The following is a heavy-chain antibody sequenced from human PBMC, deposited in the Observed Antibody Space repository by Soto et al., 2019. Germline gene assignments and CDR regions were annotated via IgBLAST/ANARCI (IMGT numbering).Heavy chain of an antibody. V-gene: IGHV4-31*03. CDR2: IFYSDSF. J-gene: IGHJ4*02. Sequence: QVQLQESGPGLVKSSQTLSLTCTVSGGSISSGGSYWSWIRQRPGKGLEWTGYIFYSDSFYYTPSVKGRVVILADTSKNQFTLKLSSVTDADTAVYYCARAPETPPIFGVVRPDFFDFWGQGTLVTVSS. CDR3: ARAPETPPIFGVVRPDFFDF. D-gene: IGHD3-3*01. CDR1: GGSISSGGSY.